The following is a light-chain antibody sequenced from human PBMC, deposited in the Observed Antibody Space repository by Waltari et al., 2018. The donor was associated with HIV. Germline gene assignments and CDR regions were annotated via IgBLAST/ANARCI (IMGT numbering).Light chain of an antibody. CDR3: QQYYSTPPFP. V-gene: IGKV4-1*01. J-gene: IGKJ3*01. CDR2: WAS. CDR1: QRVLYSSNNKNY. Sequence: DIVMTQSPDSLAVSLGERATINCKSSQRVLYSSNNKNYLAWYQQKPGQPPKLLIYWASTRESGVPDRFSGSGSGTDFTLTISSLQAEDVAVYYCQQYYSTPPFPFGPGTKVDIK.